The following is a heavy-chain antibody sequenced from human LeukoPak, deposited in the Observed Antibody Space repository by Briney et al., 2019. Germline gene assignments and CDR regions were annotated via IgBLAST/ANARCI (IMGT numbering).Heavy chain of an antibody. Sequence: SETLSLTCTVSGGSISSGSYYWSWIRQPAGKGLEWIGRIYTSGSTNYNPSLKSRVTISVDTSKNQFSLKLSSVTAADTAVDYCARSTPTDLPSNWFDPWGQGTLVTVSS. V-gene: IGHV4-61*02. CDR2: IYTSGST. J-gene: IGHJ5*02. CDR1: GGSISSGSYY. CDR3: ARSTPTDLPSNWFDP.